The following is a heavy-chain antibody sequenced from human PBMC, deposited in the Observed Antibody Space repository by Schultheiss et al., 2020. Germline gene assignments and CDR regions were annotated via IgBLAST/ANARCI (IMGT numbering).Heavy chain of an antibody. J-gene: IGHJ4*02. CDR2: ISSSSSYI. V-gene: IGHV3-21*04. D-gene: IGHD6-19*01. CDR1: GFTFSSYS. Sequence: GESLKISCAASGFTFSSYSMNWVRQAPGKGLEWVSSISSSSSYIYYADSVKGRFTISRDNAKNSLYLQMNSLRAEDTAVYYCASTPPVAGTDYWGQGTLVTVSS. CDR3: ASTPPVAGTDY.